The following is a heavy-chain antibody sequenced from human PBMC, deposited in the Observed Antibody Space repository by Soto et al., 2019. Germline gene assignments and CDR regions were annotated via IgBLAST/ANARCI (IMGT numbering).Heavy chain of an antibody. Sequence: QVQLVQSGAEVKKPGSSVKVSCKASGGTFSSYAISWVRQAPGQGLEWMGGIIPIFGTANYAQKFQGSVMITADDSTSTAYMELSSLRSADTDVYYCARGTRRIVVAPAAPYYYYGTHVWGQGTTETDTS. V-gene: IGHV1-69*01. CDR2: IIPIFGTA. CDR1: GGTFSSYA. J-gene: IGHJ6*02. D-gene: IGHD2-2*01. CDR3: ARGTRRIVVAPAAPYYYYGTHV.